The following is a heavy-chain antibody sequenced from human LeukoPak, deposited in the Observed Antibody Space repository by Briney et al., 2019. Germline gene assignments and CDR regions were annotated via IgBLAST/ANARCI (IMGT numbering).Heavy chain of an antibody. CDR3: AKDKSYSSGWYAFDY. CDR2: ISWNSGSI. V-gene: IGHV3-9*01. D-gene: IGHD6-19*01. CDR1: GFTFDDYA. Sequence: GRSLRLSCAASGFTFDDYAMHWVRHAPGKGLEWVSGISWNSGSIGYADSVKGRFTISRDNAKNSLYLQMNSLRAEDTALYYCAKDKSYSSGWYAFDYWGRGTLVTVSS. J-gene: IGHJ4*02.